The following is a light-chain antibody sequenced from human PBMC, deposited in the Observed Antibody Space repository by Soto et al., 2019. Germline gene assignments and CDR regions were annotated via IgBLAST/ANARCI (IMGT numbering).Light chain of an antibody. CDR1: QDISGY. V-gene: IGKV1-9*01. Sequence: DIPLTQSPSFLSASVGDRVTITCRASQDISGYLAWYQQRPGKVPRFLTHSASTLQSGVPSRFSATGSGTTFTLTISSLQPEDIATYYCQQLNRFPRTFGQGTKVEV. CDR2: SAS. CDR3: QQLNRFPRT. J-gene: IGKJ1*01.